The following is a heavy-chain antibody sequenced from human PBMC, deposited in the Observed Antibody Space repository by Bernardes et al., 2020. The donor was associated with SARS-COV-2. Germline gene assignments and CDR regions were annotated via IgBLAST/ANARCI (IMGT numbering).Heavy chain of an antibody. V-gene: IGHV3-11*01. D-gene: IGHD4-17*01. CDR1: TFTFSDCY. Sequence: GGSRRLSCAASTFTFSDCYMNWTRQAPGKGLEWVSYISSSANSLHYAGSVKGRFTISRDNSKNSLYLQMNSLRAEDTAVYYCATTLTSQYYYGMDVWGQGTTVTVSS. J-gene: IGHJ6*02. CDR2: ISSSANSL. CDR3: ATTLTSQYYYGMDV.